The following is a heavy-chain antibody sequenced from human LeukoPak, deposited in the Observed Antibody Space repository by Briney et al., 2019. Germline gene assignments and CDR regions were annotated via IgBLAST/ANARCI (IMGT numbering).Heavy chain of an antibody. CDR1: GFTFSDHY. V-gene: IGHV3-72*01. D-gene: IGHD3-22*01. J-gene: IGHJ4*02. CDR3: ARDLYDSSGYYYFDY. CDR2: TRNKANSYTT. Sequence: GGSLRLSCAASGFTFSDHYMDWVRQAPGKGLEWVGRTRNKANSYTTEYAASVKGRFTISRDDSKNSLYLQMNSLKTEDTGVYYCARDLYDSSGYYYFDYWGQGTLVTVSS.